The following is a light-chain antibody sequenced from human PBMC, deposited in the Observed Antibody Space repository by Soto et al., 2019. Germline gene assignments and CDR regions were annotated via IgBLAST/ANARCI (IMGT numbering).Light chain of an antibody. CDR2: CAS. V-gene: IGKV3-20*01. CDR3: QQYYSRPRT. J-gene: IGKJ4*02. CDR1: HSVSSSY. Sequence: EIVLMHFPGTLSLSPGARATLFCSASHSVSSSYLDWYQQKPGQAPRLLIYCASTRASGISDRFSGSGSGTDFTLTISSLQAEDFAVYYCQQYYSRPRTFGGGTKVDI.